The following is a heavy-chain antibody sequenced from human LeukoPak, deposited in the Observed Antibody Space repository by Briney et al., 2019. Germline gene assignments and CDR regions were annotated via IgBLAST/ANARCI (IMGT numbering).Heavy chain of an antibody. CDR3: VREERGLAIDY. V-gene: IGHV3-64*02. CDR2: ISSSGDNT. CDR1: GFIFRNYA. D-gene: IGHD5-12*01. Sequence: GGSLRLSCAASGFIFRNYAMHWVRQAPGKGLEYVSAISSSGDNTYYGDSVKGRFIISRDNSKTPLSLQMSSLRVEDTAVYYCVREERGLAIDYWGQGTLVTVSS. J-gene: IGHJ4*02.